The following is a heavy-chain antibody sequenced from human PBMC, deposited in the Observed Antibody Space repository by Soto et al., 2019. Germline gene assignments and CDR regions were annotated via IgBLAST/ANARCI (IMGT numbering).Heavy chain of an antibody. CDR1: GGSISSHY. CDR3: ARVGATVTSQALGFDH. D-gene: IGHD4-17*01. J-gene: IGHJ4*02. Sequence: SETLSLTCTVSGGSISSHYWSWVRQPPGKGLEWIGYLYYTGSTNYNASLKSQVTMSLDTSKNQFSLMLTSVTAADTAVYYCARVGATVTSQALGFDHWGQGILVTVPS. V-gene: IGHV4-59*11. CDR2: LYYTGST.